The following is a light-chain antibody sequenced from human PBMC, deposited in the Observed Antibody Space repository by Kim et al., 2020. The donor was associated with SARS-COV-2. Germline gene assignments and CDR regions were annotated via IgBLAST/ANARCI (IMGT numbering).Light chain of an antibody. CDR1: SGHSSYA. V-gene: IGLV4-69*01. Sequence: QLVLTQSPSASASLGASVKLTCTLSSGHSSYAIAWHQQQPGKVPRYLMKVNSDGSHSKGDGIPDRFSGSSSGAERYLAISSLQSEDEADYYCQTWGTGIFVVFGGGTQLTVL. CDR3: QTWGTGIFVV. J-gene: IGLJ2*01. CDR2: VNSDGSH.